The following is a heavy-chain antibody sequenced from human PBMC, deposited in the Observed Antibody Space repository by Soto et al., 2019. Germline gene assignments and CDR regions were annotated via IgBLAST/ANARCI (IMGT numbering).Heavy chain of an antibody. Sequence: GGSVRLSCAASGFTFSSYGMHWVRQAPGKGLEWVAVIWYDGSNKYYADSVKGRFTISRDNSKNTLYLQMNSLRAEDTAVYYCARGGHCSSTSCYLDYYYMDVWGKGTTVTVSS. D-gene: IGHD2-2*01. CDR2: IWYDGSNK. J-gene: IGHJ6*03. V-gene: IGHV3-33*01. CDR3: ARGGHCSSTSCYLDYYYMDV. CDR1: GFTFSSYG.